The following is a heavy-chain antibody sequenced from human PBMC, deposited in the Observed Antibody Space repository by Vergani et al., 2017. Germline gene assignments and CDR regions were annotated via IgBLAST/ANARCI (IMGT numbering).Heavy chain of an antibody. CDR1: GFTFSSYG. D-gene: IGHD3-3*01. CDR2: IKSKTDGGTT. J-gene: IGHJ4*02. CDR3: TTADDFWSGYYFDY. Sequence: VQLVESGGGVVQPGGSLRLSCAASGFTFSSYGMHWVRQAPGKGLEWVGRIKSKTDGGTTDYAAPVKGRFTISRDDSKNTLYLQMNSLKTEDTAVYYCTTADDFWSGYYFDYWGQGTLVTVSS. V-gene: IGHV3-15*01.